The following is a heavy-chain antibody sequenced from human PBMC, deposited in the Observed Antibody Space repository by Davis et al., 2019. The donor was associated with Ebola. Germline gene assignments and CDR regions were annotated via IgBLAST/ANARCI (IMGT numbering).Heavy chain of an antibody. Sequence: GESLKISCKDSGNSFTSHWIGWVRQMPGKGLEWMGLIYTGDSDTRYSPSFRGQVTISADKSTKTAFLQWSSLKASDTAVYYCARSLYSSLSHAAYWGQGALVTVSS. V-gene: IGHV5-51*01. CDR1: GNSFTSHW. D-gene: IGHD6-19*01. CDR2: IYTGDSDT. CDR3: ARSLYSSLSHAAY. J-gene: IGHJ4*02.